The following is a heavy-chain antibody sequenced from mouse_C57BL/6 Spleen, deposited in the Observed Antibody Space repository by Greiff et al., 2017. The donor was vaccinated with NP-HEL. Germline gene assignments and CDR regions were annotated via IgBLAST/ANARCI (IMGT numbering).Heavy chain of an antibody. CDR3: ARAGYYDPYYYAMDY. D-gene: IGHD2-4*01. Sequence: ESGPGLVKPSQSLSLTCSVTGYSITSGYYWNWIRQFPGNKLEWMGYISYDGSNNYNPSLKNRISITRDTSNNQFFLKLNSVTTEDTATYYCARAGYYDPYYYAMDYWGQGTSVTVSS. CDR1: GYSITSGYY. V-gene: IGHV3-6*01. J-gene: IGHJ4*01. CDR2: ISYDGSN.